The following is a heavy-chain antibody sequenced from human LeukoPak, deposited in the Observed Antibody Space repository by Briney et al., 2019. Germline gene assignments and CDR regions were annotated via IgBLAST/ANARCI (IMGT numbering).Heavy chain of an antibody. J-gene: IGHJ6*03. D-gene: IGHD3-10*01. CDR2: ILGSGTS. CDR1: GGSISTYY. Sequence: PSETLSLTCSVSGGSISTYYWSWIRQPAGKGPEWIGRILGSGTSNYNPSLESRVTMSVDTSKNQFSLNLTSVTAADTAVYYCARGGMSYGSGLPRYYYYMDVWGKGITVTVSS. CDR3: ARGGMSYGSGLPRYYYYMDV. V-gene: IGHV4-4*07.